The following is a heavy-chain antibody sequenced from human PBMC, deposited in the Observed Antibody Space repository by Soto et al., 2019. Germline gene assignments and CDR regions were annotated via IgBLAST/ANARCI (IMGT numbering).Heavy chain of an antibody. Sequence: SETLSLTCTVSGGSVSSSSYYWGWIRQPPGKGLEWIGSIYYSGSTNYNPSLKSRVTISVDTSKNQFSLKLSSVTAADTAVYYCARRYGGILDYWGQGTLVTSPQ. CDR3: ARRYGGILDY. J-gene: IGHJ4*02. CDR1: GGSVSSSSYY. CDR2: IYYSGST. V-gene: IGHV4-39*07. D-gene: IGHD4-17*01.